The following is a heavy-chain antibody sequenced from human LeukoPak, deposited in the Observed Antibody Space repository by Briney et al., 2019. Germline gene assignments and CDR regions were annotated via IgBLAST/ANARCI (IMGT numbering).Heavy chain of an antibody. Sequence: GGSLRLSCAASGFTFSSYWMSWVRQAPGKGLEWVANIKQDGSEKYYVDSVKGRFTISRDNAKNSLYLQMNSLRAEDTAVYYRARDLKSGSSSWYSPYYYYYGMDVWGQGTTVTVSS. CDR2: IKQDGSEK. D-gene: IGHD6-13*01. CDR3: ARDLKSGSSSWYSPYYYYYGMDV. J-gene: IGHJ6*02. V-gene: IGHV3-7*01. CDR1: GFTFSSYW.